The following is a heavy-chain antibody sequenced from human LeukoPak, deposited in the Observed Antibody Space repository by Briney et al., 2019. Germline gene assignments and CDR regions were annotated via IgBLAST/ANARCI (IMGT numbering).Heavy chain of an antibody. Sequence: PGGSLRLSCAASGFTFSSYAMNWVRQAPGKGLEWVSAISGSGGSTYYAGSVKGRFTISRDNSKNTLYLQMNSLRAEDTAVYYCAKGVLLIGIFDYWGQGTLVTVSS. D-gene: IGHD2-15*01. CDR1: GFTFSSYA. CDR2: ISGSGGST. J-gene: IGHJ4*02. V-gene: IGHV3-23*01. CDR3: AKGVLLIGIFDY.